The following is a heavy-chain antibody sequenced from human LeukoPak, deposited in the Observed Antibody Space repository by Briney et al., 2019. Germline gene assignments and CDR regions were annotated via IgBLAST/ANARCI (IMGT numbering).Heavy chain of an antibody. CDR1: GFTFSSYG. CDR3: VRDLYDY. Sequence: GGPLRLSCAASGFTFSSYGMHWVRQAPGKGLEWVAVIWSDGSNKYYADSVKGRFTISRDNSKNTLYMQMNSLRDEDTAVYYCVRDLYDYWGQGTLVTVSS. V-gene: IGHV3-33*01. CDR2: IWSDGSNK. J-gene: IGHJ4*02.